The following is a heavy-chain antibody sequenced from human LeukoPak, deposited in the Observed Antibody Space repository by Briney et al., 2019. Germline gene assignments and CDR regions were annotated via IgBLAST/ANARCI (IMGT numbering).Heavy chain of an antibody. CDR2: INPNSGGT. CDR1: GYTFTGYY. CDR3: AREPGGAGTTTDY. J-gene: IGHJ4*02. D-gene: IGHD1-7*01. V-gene: IGHV1-2*06. Sequence: GASVKVSCKASGYTFTGYYMHWVRQAPGQGLEWMGRINPNSGGTNYAQKFQGRVTMTRDTSISTAYMELNRLGSDDTAVYYCAREPGGAGTTTDYWGQGTLVTVSS.